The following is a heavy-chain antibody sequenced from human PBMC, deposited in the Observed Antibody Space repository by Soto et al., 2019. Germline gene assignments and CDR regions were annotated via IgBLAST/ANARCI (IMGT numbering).Heavy chain of an antibody. V-gene: IGHV4-34*01. D-gene: IGHD2-2*01. J-gene: IGHJ3*02. Sequence: QVQLQQWGAGLLKPSETLSLTCAVYGGSFSGYYWTWIRQTPGKGLEWIGEINHSGSTNYNPSLKGRVSISADTSKKQFSLNLTSVTAADTAVYYCARGECSSNYCFTRWALDIWGQGTVVTVSS. CDR3: ARGECSSNYCFTRWALDI. CDR1: GGSFSGYY. CDR2: INHSGST.